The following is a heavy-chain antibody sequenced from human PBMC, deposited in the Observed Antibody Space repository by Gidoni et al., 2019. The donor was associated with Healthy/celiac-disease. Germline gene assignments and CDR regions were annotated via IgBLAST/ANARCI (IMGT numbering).Heavy chain of an antibody. V-gene: IGHV1-69*01. Sequence: QVQLVQSGAEVKKPGSSVMVSCQASGGTFSSYAISWVRQAPGQGLGWMGGIIPIFGTANYAQKFQGRVTITADESTSTAYMELSSLRSEDTAVYYCARLSRIAVAESDYWGQGTLVTVSS. CDR2: IIPIFGTA. CDR1: GGTFSSYA. J-gene: IGHJ4*02. D-gene: IGHD6-19*01. CDR3: ARLSRIAVAESDY.